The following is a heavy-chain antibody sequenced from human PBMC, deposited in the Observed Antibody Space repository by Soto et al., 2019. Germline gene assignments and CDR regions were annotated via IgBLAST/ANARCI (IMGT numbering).Heavy chain of an antibody. J-gene: IGHJ1*01. V-gene: IGHV4-34*01. CDR3: ARGGYYEYFRY. D-gene: IGHD5-18*01. CDR2: IKHSGST. Sequence: QVQLQQWGAGLLKPSETLSLTCAVYGGSFSGYYWSWIRQPPGKGLEWIGEIKHSGSTNYNPSLKSRVTISVDTSKKQFSLKLNSVTAADTAVYYCARGGYYEYFRYWGQGTLVTVSS. CDR1: GGSFSGYY.